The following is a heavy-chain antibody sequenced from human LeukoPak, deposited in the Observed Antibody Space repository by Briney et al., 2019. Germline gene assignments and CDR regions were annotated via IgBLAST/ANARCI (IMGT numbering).Heavy chain of an antibody. CDR2: ISYDGSNK. CDR3: AREDAIFGVVTTYYYGMDV. J-gene: IGHJ6*02. Sequence: PGGSLRLSCAASGFTFSSYAMHWVRQAPGKGLEWVAVISYDGSNKYCADSVKGRFTISRDNSKNTLYLQMNSLRAEDTAVYYCAREDAIFGVVTTYYYGMDVWGQGTTVTVSS. CDR1: GFTFSSYA. D-gene: IGHD3-3*01. V-gene: IGHV3-30*04.